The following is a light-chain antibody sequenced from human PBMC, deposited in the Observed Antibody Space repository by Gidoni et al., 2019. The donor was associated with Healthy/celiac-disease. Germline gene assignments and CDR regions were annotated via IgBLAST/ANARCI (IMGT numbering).Light chain of an antibody. Sequence: QSVLTQPPSASGTPGQRVTISCSGSSANIGSNTVNWYQQLPGTAPKLLIYSNHQRPSGVPDRFSGSKSVTSASLAISGLQSEDEADYYCAAWDDSLNGVVFGGGTKLTVL. V-gene: IGLV1-44*01. CDR1: SANIGSNT. CDR3: AAWDDSLNGVV. J-gene: IGLJ2*01. CDR2: SNH.